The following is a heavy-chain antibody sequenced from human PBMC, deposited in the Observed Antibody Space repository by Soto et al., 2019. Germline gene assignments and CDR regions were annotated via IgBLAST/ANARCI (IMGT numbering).Heavy chain of an antibody. CDR3: ARTTIFGGYYYYGMDV. CDR1: GYTFTSYA. CDR2: INAGNGNT. Sequence: ASVKVSCKASGYTFTSYAMHWVRQAPGQRLEWIGWINAGNGNTKYSQKFQGRVTITRDTSASTAYMELSSLRSEDTAVYYCARTTIFGGYYYYGMDVWGQGTTVTVSS. J-gene: IGHJ6*02. V-gene: IGHV1-3*01. D-gene: IGHD3-3*01.